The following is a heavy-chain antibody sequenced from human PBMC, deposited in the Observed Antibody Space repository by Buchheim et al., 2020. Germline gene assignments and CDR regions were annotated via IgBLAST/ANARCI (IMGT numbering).Heavy chain of an antibody. J-gene: IGHJ4*02. CDR3: AKSGGSGTPFDY. CDR1: GFTFSSYG. Sequence: QVQLVESGGGVVQPGRSLRLSCAASGFTFSSYGMHWVRQAPGKGLEWVAVISYDGSNKYYADSVKGRFTISRDNSRKTLYLQMNSLRAEDTAVYYCAKSGGSGTPFDYWGQGTL. D-gene: IGHD3-10*01. CDR2: ISYDGSNK. V-gene: IGHV3-30*18.